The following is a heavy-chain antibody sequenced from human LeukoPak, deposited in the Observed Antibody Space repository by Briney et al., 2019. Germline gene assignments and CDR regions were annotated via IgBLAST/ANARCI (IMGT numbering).Heavy chain of an antibody. D-gene: IGHD1-1*01. CDR3: AKRPGPRAYYGMDV. CDR2: ISGSGGST. V-gene: IGHV3-23*01. Sequence: GGSLRLSCAASGFTFSSYAMSWVRQAPGKGLVWVSAISGSGGSTYYADSVKGRFTISRDNSKNTLYLQMNSLRAEDTAVYYCAKRPGPRAYYGMDVWGQGTTVTVSS. J-gene: IGHJ6*02. CDR1: GFTFSSYA.